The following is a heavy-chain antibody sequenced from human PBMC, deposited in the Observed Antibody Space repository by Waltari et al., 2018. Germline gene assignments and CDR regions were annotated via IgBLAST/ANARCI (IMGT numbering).Heavy chain of an antibody. CDR2: INPNSGGT. J-gene: IGHJ4*02. CDR1: GGTFSSYA. CDR3: ARDTRIAVAGRGADY. D-gene: IGHD6-19*01. Sequence: QVQLVQSGAEVKKPGSSVKVSCKASGGTFSSYAISWVRQAPGQGLEWMGRINPNSGGTNYAQKFQGRVTMTRDTSISTAYMELSRLRSDDTAVYYCARDTRIAVAGRGADYWGQGTLVTVSS. V-gene: IGHV1-2*06.